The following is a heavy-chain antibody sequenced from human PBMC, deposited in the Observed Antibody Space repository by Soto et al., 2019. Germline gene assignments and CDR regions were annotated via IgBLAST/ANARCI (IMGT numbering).Heavy chain of an antibody. Sequence: QVQLQESGPGLVKPSQTLSLTCSVSGGSVSSGVHYWSWIRQPPGKGLEWIGYVYYTGSTYYNPSLESRVTISLDTSKNQFSLKMKSVTASDAAVYYCATESSGSSPLHFDFWGQGALVTVSS. CDR1: GGSVSSGVHY. CDR3: ATESSGSSPLHFDF. CDR2: VYYTGST. D-gene: IGHD6-19*01. J-gene: IGHJ4*02. V-gene: IGHV4-30-4*01.